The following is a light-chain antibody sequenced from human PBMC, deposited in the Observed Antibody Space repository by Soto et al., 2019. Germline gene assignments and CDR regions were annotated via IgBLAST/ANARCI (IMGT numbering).Light chain of an antibody. CDR3: QTYSSAPPT. V-gene: IGKV1-27*01. CDR2: GAS. Sequence: DIQMTQSPSTRSASVGDRVTITCRASQGMNNDLDWYQQKPGKAPKLVTYGASTLQSGVPSRFSGSGAGTDFTLTISSLQPEDVATYYCQTYSSAPPTVGQGTKVEV. CDR1: QGMNND. J-gene: IGKJ1*01.